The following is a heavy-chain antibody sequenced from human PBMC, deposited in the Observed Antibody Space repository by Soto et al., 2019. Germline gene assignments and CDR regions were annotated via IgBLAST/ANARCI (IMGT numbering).Heavy chain of an antibody. CDR2: IFYSGGT. CDR1: GGSILDSTYY. CDR3: ARQASGYYYGWFDP. V-gene: IGHV4-39*01. D-gene: IGHD3-22*01. J-gene: IGHJ5*02. Sequence: SETLSLTCTVSGGSILDSTYYWAWIRQPPGKGLEWIGTIFYSGGTFYTPSLKSRVTMSVDTSNNQFSLKLSSVTAADTAVYYCARQASGYYYGWFDPWGQGTLVTVSS.